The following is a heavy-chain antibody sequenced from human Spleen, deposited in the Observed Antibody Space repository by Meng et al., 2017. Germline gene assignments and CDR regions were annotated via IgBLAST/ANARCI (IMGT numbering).Heavy chain of an antibody. CDR2: IYYDGSNK. J-gene: IGHJ4*02. CDR1: GFTFSSHA. D-gene: IGHD2-8*01. CDR3: ARGGVYAIRTDY. Sequence: GESLKISCAASGFTFSSHAMHWVRQAPGKGLEWVAVIYYDGSNKYYADSVKGRATISRDNSKNTLYLEMNSLRAEDTAVYYCARGGVYAIRTDYWGQGTLVTVSS. V-gene: IGHV3-30*04.